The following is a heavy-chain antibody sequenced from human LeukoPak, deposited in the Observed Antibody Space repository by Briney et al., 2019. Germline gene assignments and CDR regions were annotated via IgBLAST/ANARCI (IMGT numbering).Heavy chain of an antibody. J-gene: IGHJ4*02. V-gene: IGHV3-11*04. CDR1: GFTFSDYY. Sequence: PGGSLRLSCAASGFTFSDYYMSWIRQAPGKGLEGVSYISSSGSTIYYADSVKGRFTIYRDNAKNSLYLQMNSLRAEDTAVYYCARKVRGDRPSDYWGQGTLVTVSS. D-gene: IGHD3-10*01. CDR3: ARKVRGDRPSDY. CDR2: ISSSGSTI.